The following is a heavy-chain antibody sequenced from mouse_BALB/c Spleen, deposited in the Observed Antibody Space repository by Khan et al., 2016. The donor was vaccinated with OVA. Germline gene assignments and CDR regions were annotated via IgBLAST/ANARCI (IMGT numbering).Heavy chain of an antibody. CDR3: ARLYYGSRFAY. CDR1: GFDFRRYW. V-gene: IGHV4-1*02. CDR2: INPDSSSI. J-gene: IGHJ3*01. Sequence: EVKLVESGGGLVQPGGSLKLSCAASGFDFRRYWMSWVRQAPGKGLEWIGEINPDSSSINYTPSLKDKFIMSRDNAKNTLYLQMSKVRSEDTALYYCARLYYGSRFAYWGQGTLVTVSA. D-gene: IGHD1-1*01.